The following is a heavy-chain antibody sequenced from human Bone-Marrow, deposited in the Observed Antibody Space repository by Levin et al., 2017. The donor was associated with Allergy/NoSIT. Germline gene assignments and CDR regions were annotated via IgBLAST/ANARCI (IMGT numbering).Heavy chain of an antibody. J-gene: IGHJ4*02. D-gene: IGHD4-17*01. V-gene: IGHV3-15*01. CDR3: TIEGYGDFHAF. CDR1: GFTFSSAW. Sequence: MAGGSLRLSCAASGFTFSSAWMSWVRQAPGKGLEWVGLIKSKTHGGTTDYAAPLQGRFTISRDDSENTLFLQINSLKTEDTAMYYCTIEGYGDFHAFWGQGTPVTVSS. CDR2: IKSKTHGGTT.